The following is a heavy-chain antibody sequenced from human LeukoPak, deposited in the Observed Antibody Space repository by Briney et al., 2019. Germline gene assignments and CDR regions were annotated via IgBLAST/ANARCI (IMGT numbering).Heavy chain of an antibody. CDR2: IYYSGST. D-gene: IGHD3-10*01. CDR1: GGSLTSYL. CDR3: ARVSGSYWGWFDP. Sequence: SETLSVTRVVSGGSLTSYLWCCVRPPPGKGLGWVGYIYYSGSTNYNPSLKSRVTISVDTSKNQFSLKLSSVTAADTAVYYCARVSGSYWGWFDPWGQGTLVTVSS. V-gene: IGHV4-59*01. J-gene: IGHJ5*02.